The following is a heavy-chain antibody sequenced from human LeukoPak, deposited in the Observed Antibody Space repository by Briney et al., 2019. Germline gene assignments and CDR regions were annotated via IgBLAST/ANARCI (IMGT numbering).Heavy chain of an antibody. J-gene: IGHJ4*02. V-gene: IGHV3-21*01. CDR2: INTGSSHI. D-gene: IGHD1-26*01. CDR3: ARDPTYYLRYGYFDF. CDR1: GFIFSNSA. Sequence: GGSLRLSCAASGFIFSNSAMNWVRQAPGKGLEWVSSINTGSSHIYYADSVKGRFTISRDNAKNSVYLQMNSLRAEDTAVYYCARDPTYYLRYGYFDFWGQGILVTVSS.